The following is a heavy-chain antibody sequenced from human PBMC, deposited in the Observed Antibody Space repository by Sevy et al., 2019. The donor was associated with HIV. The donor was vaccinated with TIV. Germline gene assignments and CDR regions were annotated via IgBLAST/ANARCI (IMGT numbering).Heavy chain of an antibody. Sequence: ASVKVSCKASGYTLTRYYMHWVRQAPGQGLEWMGWINPNSGGTNYAQKFQGRVTMTRDTSISTAYMELSRLRSDDTAVYYCARDLRIQLWLDWFDPWGQGPLVTVSS. CDR3: ARDLRIQLWLDWFDP. V-gene: IGHV1-2*02. D-gene: IGHD5-18*01. CDR1: GYTLTRYY. CDR2: INPNSGGT. J-gene: IGHJ5*02.